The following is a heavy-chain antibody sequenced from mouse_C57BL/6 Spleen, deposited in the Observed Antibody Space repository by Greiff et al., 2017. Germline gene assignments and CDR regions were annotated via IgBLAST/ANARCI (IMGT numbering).Heavy chain of an antibody. CDR2: IDPSDSYT. V-gene: IGHV1-50*01. J-gene: IGHJ4*01. CDR3: ASTAQDAMDY. Sequence: QVQLKQPGAELVKPGASVKLSCKASGYTFTSYWMQWVKQRPGQGLEWIGEIDPSDSYTNYNQKFKGKATLTVDTSSSTAYMQLSSLTSEDSAVYYCASTAQDAMDYWGQGTSVTVSS. D-gene: IGHD3-2*02. CDR1: GYTFTSYW.